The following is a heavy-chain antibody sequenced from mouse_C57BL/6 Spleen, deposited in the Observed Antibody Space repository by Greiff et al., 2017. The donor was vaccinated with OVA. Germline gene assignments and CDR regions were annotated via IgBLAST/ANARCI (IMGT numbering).Heavy chain of an antibody. Sequence: EVQLQQSGPELVKPGASVKIPCKASGSTFTDYNMDWVKQSHGKSLEWIGDINPNNGGTIYNQKFKGKATLTVDKSSSTAYMELRSLTSEDTAVYYCARSSDCYYAYWGQGTLVTVSA. V-gene: IGHV1-18*01. J-gene: IGHJ3*01. CDR1: GSTFTDYN. D-gene: IGHD2-3*01. CDR3: ARSSDCYYAY. CDR2: INPNNGGT.